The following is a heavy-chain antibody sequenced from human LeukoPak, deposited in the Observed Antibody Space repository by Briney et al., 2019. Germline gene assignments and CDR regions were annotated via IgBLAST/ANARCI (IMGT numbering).Heavy chain of an antibody. CDR2: SAGADST. Sequence: GGSLRLSCAASAFTFSSYAMSWVRQAPGKGLEWVSASAGADSTYYADSVQGRFTISRDNSKNTLYLQMSGLRAEDTAVYFCVRGAYGDYDSWGQGTLVTVSS. J-gene: IGHJ5*01. CDR1: AFTFSSYA. CDR3: VRGAYGDYDS. V-gene: IGHV3-23*01. D-gene: IGHD4-17*01.